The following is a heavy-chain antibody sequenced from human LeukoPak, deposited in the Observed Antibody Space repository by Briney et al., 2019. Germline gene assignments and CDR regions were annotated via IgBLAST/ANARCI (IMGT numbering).Heavy chain of an antibody. CDR2: ISGSGGST. CDR3: AKVRWLRDLSENWFDP. V-gene: IGHV3-23*01. J-gene: IGHJ5*02. Sequence: AGGSLRLSCAASGFTFSSYAMSWVRQAPGKGLEWVSAISGSGGSTYYADSVKGRFTISRDNSKNTLYLQMNSLRAEDTAVYYCAKVRWLRDLSENWFDPWGQGTLVTVSS. D-gene: IGHD5-12*01. CDR1: GFTFSSYA.